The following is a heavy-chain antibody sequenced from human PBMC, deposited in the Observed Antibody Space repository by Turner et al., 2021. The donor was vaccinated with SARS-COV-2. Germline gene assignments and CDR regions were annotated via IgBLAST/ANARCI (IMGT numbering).Heavy chain of an antibody. CDR2: IYYSGRA. CDR3: ARLMDTAMDYYGTDV. Sequence: QLPLQESDPGLAKPSETLSLTCTVSGGSISSSSYYWGWIRQPPGKGLEWIGNIYYSGRAYYNPPLKCRVTISVDPSKNQFSLKLTSVTAADTAVYYCARLMDTAMDYYGTDVWGQGTTVTVSS. CDR1: GGSISSSSYY. D-gene: IGHD5-18*01. V-gene: IGHV4-39*01. J-gene: IGHJ6*02.